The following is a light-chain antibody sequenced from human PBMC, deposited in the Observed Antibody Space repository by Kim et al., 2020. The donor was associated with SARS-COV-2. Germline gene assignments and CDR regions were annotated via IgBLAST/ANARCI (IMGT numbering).Light chain of an antibody. CDR3: QQYNNWPPLT. Sequence: EIVMTQSPATLSVSPGERATLSCRASQSVSSDLTWYQQKPGQAPRLLIYGASTRATGIPARFIGSGSGTEFTLTISSLQSEDFVVYYCQQYNNWPPLTFGGGTKVDIK. J-gene: IGKJ4*01. CDR1: QSVSSD. CDR2: GAS. V-gene: IGKV3-15*01.